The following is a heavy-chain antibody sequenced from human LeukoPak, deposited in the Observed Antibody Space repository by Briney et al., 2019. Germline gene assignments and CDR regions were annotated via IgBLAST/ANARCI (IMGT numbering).Heavy chain of an antibody. Sequence: GGSLRLSCAASGFTFSIYSMNWVRQAPGKGLEWVSSISSSSSYIYYADSVKGRFTISRDNAKNSLYLQVNSLRAEDTAVYYCARVGPYGSGSGVYWGQGNLVTVSS. CDR3: ARVGPYGSGSGVY. D-gene: IGHD3-10*01. CDR2: ISSSSSYI. V-gene: IGHV3-21*01. J-gene: IGHJ4*02. CDR1: GFTFSIYS.